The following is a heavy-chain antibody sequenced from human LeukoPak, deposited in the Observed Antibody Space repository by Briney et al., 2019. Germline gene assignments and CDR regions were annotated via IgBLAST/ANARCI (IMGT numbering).Heavy chain of an antibody. J-gene: IGHJ1*01. CDR1: GGSISSYY. Sequence: PSETLSLTCTVSGGSISSYYWSWIRQPPGKGLEWIGYIYYSGSTNYNPSLKSRVTISVDTSKNQFSLKLSSVTAADTAVYYCARSHQRIAARPRYFQHWGQGTLVTVSS. V-gene: IGHV4-59*12. CDR3: ARSHQRIAARPRYFQH. CDR2: IYYSGST. D-gene: IGHD6-6*01.